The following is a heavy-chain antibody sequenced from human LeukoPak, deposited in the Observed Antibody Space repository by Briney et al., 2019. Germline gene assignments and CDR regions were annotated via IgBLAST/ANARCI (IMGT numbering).Heavy chain of an antibody. CDR3: ARGGSGYFGYYYYMDV. J-gene: IGHJ6*03. Sequence: GGSLRLSCAASGFTFSSYAMSWVRQAPGKGLEWVSAISGSGGSTYYADSVKGRFTISRDNSKNTLYLQMNSLRAEDTAVYYCARGGSGYFGYYYYMDVWGKGTTVTVSS. D-gene: IGHD3-22*01. V-gene: IGHV3-23*01. CDR1: GFTFSSYA. CDR2: ISGSGGST.